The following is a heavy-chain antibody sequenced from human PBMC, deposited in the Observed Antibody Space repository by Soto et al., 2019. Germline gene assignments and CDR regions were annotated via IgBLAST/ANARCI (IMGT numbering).Heavy chain of an antibody. V-gene: IGHV1-18*01. D-gene: IGHD6-6*01. CDR2: IAPYNVNT. CDR3: ARKYIRSSWFDP. Sequence: ASVKVSCKASGYTFTSYDIHWVRQAPGQGLEWLGWIAPYNVNTHYARKLQGRVTMTTDTSTSTAYMELRSLRSDDTAVYYCARKYIRSSWFDPWGQGTLVTVSS. J-gene: IGHJ5*02. CDR1: GYTFTSYD.